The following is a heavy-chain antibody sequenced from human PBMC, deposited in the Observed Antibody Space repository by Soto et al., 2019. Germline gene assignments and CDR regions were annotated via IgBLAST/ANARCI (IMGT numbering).Heavy chain of an antibody. J-gene: IGHJ4*02. CDR2: IYPGDSDS. Sequence: GESLKISCQGSGSTFTSYWIAWVRQMPGKGLEWMGIIYPGDSDSSYSPSFQGQVTISADKSINTAYLHWSSLKASDTAIYYCAKHEGYCSTTTCSNFDYWGRGTLVTVSS. CDR3: AKHEGYCSTTTCSNFDY. V-gene: IGHV5-51*01. D-gene: IGHD2-2*01. CDR1: GSTFTSYW.